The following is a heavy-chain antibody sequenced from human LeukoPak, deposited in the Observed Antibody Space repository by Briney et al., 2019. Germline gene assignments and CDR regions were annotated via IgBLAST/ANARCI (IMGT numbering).Heavy chain of an antibody. CDR1: GYSFTSYD. CDR3: ARSNFGGNVHFDY. D-gene: IGHD4-23*01. V-gene: IGHV1-8*02. CDR2: MNPNSGDA. Sequence: GASVKVSCKASGYSFTSYDINWVRQATGQGLEWIGWMNPNSGDADYTEKFKGRVTFTRDTSTRTAYMEVNSLGSEVTAVYYCARSNFGGNVHFDYWGQGILVTVSS. J-gene: IGHJ4*02.